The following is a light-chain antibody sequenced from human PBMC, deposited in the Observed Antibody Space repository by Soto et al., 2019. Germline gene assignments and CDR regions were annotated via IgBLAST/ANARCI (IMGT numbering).Light chain of an antibody. Sequence: EIVLTQSPGTLSLSPGERATLSCRASQSVSGSSLAWYQQKPGQAPRLLIYGASSRATGIPDRFSGSGSGTDFTLTITRREPEDFAVYYCQQYDSSPSSFTFGPGPKWISN. CDR3: QQYDSSPSSFT. J-gene: IGKJ3*01. CDR2: GAS. CDR1: QSVSGSS. V-gene: IGKV3-20*01.